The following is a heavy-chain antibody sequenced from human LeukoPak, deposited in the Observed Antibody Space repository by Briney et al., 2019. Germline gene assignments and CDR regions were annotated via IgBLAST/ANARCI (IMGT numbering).Heavy chain of an antibody. J-gene: IGHJ4*02. Sequence: GGSLRLSCAASGFTFSSYWMSWVRQAPGKGLEWVANIKQDGSEKYYLDSVKGRFTISRDNARNSLYLQMNSLRAEDTAVYYCARDDGGNYPATLEFWGQGTLVTVSS. CDR3: ARDDGGNYPATLEF. CDR1: GFTFSSYW. CDR2: IKQDGSEK. V-gene: IGHV3-7*01. D-gene: IGHD4-23*01.